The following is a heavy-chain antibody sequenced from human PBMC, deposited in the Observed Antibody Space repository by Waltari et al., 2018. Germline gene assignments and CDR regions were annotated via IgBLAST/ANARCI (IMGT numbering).Heavy chain of an antibody. CDR3: ARSRYSSSWYYWFDP. CDR2: IIPILGIA. D-gene: IGHD6-13*01. Sequence: QVQLVQSGAEVKKPGSSVKVSCKASGGTFSSYAISWVRQAPGQGLEWIGGIIPILGIANYAQKFQGRVTSTADKSTSTAYMELSSLRSEDTAVYYCARSRYSSSWYYWFDPWGQGTLVTVSS. J-gene: IGHJ5*02. V-gene: IGHV1-69*10. CDR1: GGTFSSYA.